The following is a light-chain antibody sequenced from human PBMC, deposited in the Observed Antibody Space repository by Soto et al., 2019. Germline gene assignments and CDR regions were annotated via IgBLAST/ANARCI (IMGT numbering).Light chain of an antibody. Sequence: VLTQAPSASGIPGQRGTISCSRSSSNIGSNTVNWYQQLPGTAPKLLIYSNNQRPSGVPDRFSGSKSGTSASLAISGLQSEDEADYYCAAWDDSLNGSYVFGTGTKVTVL. CDR1: SSNIGSNT. CDR2: SNN. CDR3: AAWDDSLNGSYV. J-gene: IGLJ1*01. V-gene: IGLV1-44*01.